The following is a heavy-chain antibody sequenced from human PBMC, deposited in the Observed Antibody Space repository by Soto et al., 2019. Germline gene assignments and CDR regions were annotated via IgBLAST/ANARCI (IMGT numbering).Heavy chain of an antibody. D-gene: IGHD5-18*01. J-gene: IGHJ6*02. CDR3: AREWIHTAMISPELYYYYYGMDV. CDR2: IWYDGSNK. Sequence: HPGGSLRLSCAASGFTFSSYGMHWVRQAPGKGLEWVAVIWYDGSNKYYADSVKGRFTISRDNSKNTLYLQMNSLRAEDTAVYYCAREWIHTAMISPELYYYYYGMDVWGQGTTVTVSS. V-gene: IGHV3-33*01. CDR1: GFTFSSYG.